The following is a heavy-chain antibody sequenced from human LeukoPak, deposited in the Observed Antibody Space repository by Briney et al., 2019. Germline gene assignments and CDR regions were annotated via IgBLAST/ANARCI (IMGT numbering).Heavy chain of an antibody. D-gene: IGHD3-10*01. CDR3: ARGRRIAPPVLGWGPKPYHYYYYIDV. CDR1: RDSISNYH. CDR2: IYSSGST. V-gene: IGHV4-59*01. Sequence: SETLSLSCTVSRDSISNYHWTWIWQPPGKGLEWIGYIYSSGSTNYNPSLNSRVTMSVDTSKNQFSLKLTSVTTADTALYYCARGRRIAPPVLGWGPKPYHYYYYIDVWGKGTPVTVSS. J-gene: IGHJ6*03.